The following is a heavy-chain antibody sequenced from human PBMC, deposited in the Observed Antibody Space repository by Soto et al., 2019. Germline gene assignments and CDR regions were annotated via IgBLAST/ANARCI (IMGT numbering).Heavy chain of an antibody. CDR1: GGSISSYY. J-gene: IGHJ6*01. D-gene: IGHD5-18*01. CDR2: IYYSGST. V-gene: IGHV4-59*01. Sequence: QVQLQESGPGLVKPSETLSLTCTVSGGSISSYYWSWIRQPPGKGLEWIGYIYYSGSTNYNPSLKSRVTISVDTSKNQFSLKLSSVTAADTAVYYCAREMRQLWDGGLYYYYGMDVW. CDR3: AREMRQLWDGGLYYYYGMDV.